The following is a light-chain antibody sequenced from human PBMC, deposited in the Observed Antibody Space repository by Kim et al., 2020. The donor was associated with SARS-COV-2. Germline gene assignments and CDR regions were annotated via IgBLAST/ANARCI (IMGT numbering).Light chain of an antibody. V-gene: IGKV1-5*03. CDR2: KSS. CDR1: EYVQNW. CDR3: QQYHTHST. Sequence: ASCVDTFTVVCRGSEYVQNWLAWYQQKPVQVPKLLIDKSSQLHSGVPARFRGSGSGTEFTLTITSLQPTDFATYDCQQYHTHSTFGQGTKVDIK. J-gene: IGKJ1*01.